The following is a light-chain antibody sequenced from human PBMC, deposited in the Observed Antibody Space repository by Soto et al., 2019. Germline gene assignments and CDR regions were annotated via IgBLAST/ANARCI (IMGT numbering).Light chain of an antibody. CDR1: SSDVGGYNY. CDR2: EGH. Sequence: QSALTQPPSASGSPGQSVTISCTGTSSDVGGYNYVSWYQQHPGKAPKLMISEGHRRPSGVPDRFSGSTSVNSASLTISGLQADDEADYYCCLYIGATTYVFGTGTKLTVL. CDR3: CLYIGATTYV. V-gene: IGLV2-8*01. J-gene: IGLJ1*01.